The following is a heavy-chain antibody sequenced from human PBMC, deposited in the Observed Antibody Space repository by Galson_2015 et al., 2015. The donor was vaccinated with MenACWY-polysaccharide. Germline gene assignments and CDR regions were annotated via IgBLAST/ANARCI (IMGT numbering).Heavy chain of an antibody. J-gene: IGHJ4*02. Sequence: LRLSCAASGFTFSNYHMNWVRQAPGKGLEWASYISSSSTIYYADSVKGRFTISRDNAKNSLYLRMNSLRAEDTAVYYCARVRIASRSFDYWGQGTLVTVSS. CDR1: GFTFSNYH. CDR2: ISSSSTI. CDR3: ARVRIASRSFDY. V-gene: IGHV3-69-1*01. D-gene: IGHD6-13*01.